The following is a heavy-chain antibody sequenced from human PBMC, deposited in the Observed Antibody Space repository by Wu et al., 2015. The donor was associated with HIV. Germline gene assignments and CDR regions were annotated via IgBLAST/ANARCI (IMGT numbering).Heavy chain of an antibody. Sequence: QVQLVQSGAAVKEPGASVKVSCKASGYTFTSYDINWVRQATGQGLEWMGWMNPNSGNIGYAQKFQGRVTMTRNTSISTAYMELSSLRSEDTAVYYCARDLTYYDILTGYYPGWFDPWAREPWSPSPQ. CDR2: MNPNSGNI. D-gene: IGHD3-9*01. V-gene: IGHV1-8*01. CDR3: ARDLTYYDILTGYYPGWFDP. J-gene: IGHJ5*02. CDR1: GYTFTSYD.